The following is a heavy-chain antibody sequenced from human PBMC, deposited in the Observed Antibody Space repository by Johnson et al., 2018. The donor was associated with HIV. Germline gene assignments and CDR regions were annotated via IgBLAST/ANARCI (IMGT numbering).Heavy chain of an antibody. J-gene: IGHJ3*02. V-gene: IGHV3-53*01. D-gene: IGHD6-6*01. CDR2: IYSGGST. Sequence: EVQLVESGGGLIQPGGSLRLSCAASGFTVSSNYMSWVRQAPGKGLEWVSVIYSGGSTYYADSVNGRFTISRDNSKNTLYLQINSLRAEDTAVYYCARDRIAARLWAFDIWGQGTMVTVSS. CDR3: ARDRIAARLWAFDI. CDR1: GFTVSSNY.